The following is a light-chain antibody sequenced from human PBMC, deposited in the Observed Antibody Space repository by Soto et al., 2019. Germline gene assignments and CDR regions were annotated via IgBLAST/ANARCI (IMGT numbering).Light chain of an antibody. J-gene: IGKJ1*01. CDR3: HHYKSYPWP. CDR1: QSISSW. CDR2: KAS. V-gene: IGKV1-5*03. Sequence: DIQMTQSPSTLSASVGDRVTITCRASQSISSWLAWYQQKPGKAPNLLIYKASSLESGVPSRFSGSGSRTEFTLTISSLQPDDFGTYYCHHYKSYPWPFGQGTKVDIK.